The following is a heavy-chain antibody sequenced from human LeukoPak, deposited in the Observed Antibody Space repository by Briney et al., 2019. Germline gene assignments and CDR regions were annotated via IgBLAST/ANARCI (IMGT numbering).Heavy chain of an antibody. D-gene: IGHD3-9*01. Sequence: SETLSLTCTVSGGSISSYYWSWIRLPPGKGLEWIGYLSKSGNTNYSPSLKSRVTIFGDTSKNQFFLKLSSETAADTAMYYCARARYVNSFYAFDIWGQGTLVTVSS. CDR3: ARARYVNSFYAFDI. J-gene: IGHJ3*02. V-gene: IGHV4-59*01. CDR2: LSKSGNT. CDR1: GGSISSYY.